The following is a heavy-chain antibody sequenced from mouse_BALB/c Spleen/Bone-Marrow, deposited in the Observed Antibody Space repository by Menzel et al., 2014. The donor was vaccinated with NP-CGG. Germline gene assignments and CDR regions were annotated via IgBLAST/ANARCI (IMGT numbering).Heavy chain of an antibody. D-gene: IGHD2-2*01. Sequence: QVQLQQPGAELMRPGASVKISCKATGYTFRNYWIDWVKQRPGHGLEWIGEILPGSYSTNYNEKLKGKATFTAGTSSNTAYMQLSSLTSEDSAVYYCARRGGYPWFAYWGQGTLVTVSA. CDR1: GYTFRNYW. CDR3: ARRGGYPWFAY. J-gene: IGHJ3*01. V-gene: IGHV1-9*01. CDR2: ILPGSYST.